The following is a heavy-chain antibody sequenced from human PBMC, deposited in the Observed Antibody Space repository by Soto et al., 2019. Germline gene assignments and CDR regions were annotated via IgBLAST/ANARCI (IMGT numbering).Heavy chain of an antibody. CDR3: ARGTYYYDSSGSNQYS. CDR1: GGSISSGDYY. Sequence: SETLSLTCTVSGGSISSGDYYWSWIRQPPGKGLEWIGYIYYSGSTYYNPSLKSRVTISVDTSKNQFSLKLSSVTAADTAVYYCARGTYYYDSSGSNQYSWAQRNPVTVS. J-gene: IGHJ5*01. D-gene: IGHD3-22*01. V-gene: IGHV4-30-4*01. CDR2: IYYSGST.